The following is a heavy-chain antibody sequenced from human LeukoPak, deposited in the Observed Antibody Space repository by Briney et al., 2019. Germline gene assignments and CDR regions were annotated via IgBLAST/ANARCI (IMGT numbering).Heavy chain of an antibody. CDR2: ISSSSSYI. CDR1: GFTFSSYS. Sequence: GGSLRLSCAASGFTFSSYSMKWVRQAPGKGLEWVSSISSSSSYIYYADSVKGRFTISRDNAKNSLYLQMNSLRAEDTAVYYCARDNDFWSGSHGWFDPWGQGTLVTVSS. J-gene: IGHJ5*02. V-gene: IGHV3-21*01. D-gene: IGHD3-3*01. CDR3: ARDNDFWSGSHGWFDP.